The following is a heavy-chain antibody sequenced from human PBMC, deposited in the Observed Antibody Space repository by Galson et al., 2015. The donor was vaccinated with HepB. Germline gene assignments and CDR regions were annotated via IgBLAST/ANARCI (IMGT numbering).Heavy chain of an antibody. CDR3: AKDGIMVSNNPYQLHF. Sequence: SLRLSCAASGFTFSSYAMTWVRQAPGKGLEWISSITSNGGRTFYPNSVKGRFTISRDNSRNTVVLQLSSPGPEDTAVYYCAKDGIMVSNNPYQLHFWGQGTLVSVSS. V-gene: IGHV3-23*01. D-gene: IGHD2-8*01. CDR2: ITSNGGRT. J-gene: IGHJ4*02. CDR1: GFTFSSYA.